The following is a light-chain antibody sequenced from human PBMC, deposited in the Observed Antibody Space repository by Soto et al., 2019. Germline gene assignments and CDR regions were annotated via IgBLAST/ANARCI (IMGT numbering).Light chain of an antibody. CDR3: QQTDSFPRT. CDR1: QSISSW. V-gene: IGKV1-5*01. Sequence: DIKMTFSPSTVPASVGDRVTTTCRASQSISSWLAWYQQKPGKAPKLLIYDASSLESGVPSRFSGSRSGTDFALTISSLQRDDFATYYCQQTDSFPRTFGQGTKVDI. CDR2: DAS. J-gene: IGKJ1*01.